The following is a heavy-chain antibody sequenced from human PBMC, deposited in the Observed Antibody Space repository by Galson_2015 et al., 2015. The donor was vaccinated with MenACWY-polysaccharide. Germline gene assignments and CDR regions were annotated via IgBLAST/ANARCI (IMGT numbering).Heavy chain of an antibody. D-gene: IGHD6-6*01. CDR2: ISGGGGTT. J-gene: IGHJ4*02. Sequence: SLRLSCAASGFTFSSYAMSWVRQAPGKGLEWVSIISGGGGTTYYADSVKGRFTISRDNAKNSLYLQMLSLRAEDTAVYYCARYSSRSSLGISDYWGQGALVTVSS. CDR3: ARYSSRSSLGISDY. CDR1: GFTFSSYA. V-gene: IGHV3-23*01.